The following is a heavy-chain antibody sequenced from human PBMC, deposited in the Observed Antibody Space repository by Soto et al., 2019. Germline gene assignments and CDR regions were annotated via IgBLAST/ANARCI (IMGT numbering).Heavy chain of an antibody. CDR2: IYYSGST. J-gene: IGHJ5*02. D-gene: IGHD4-17*01. Sequence: PSETLSLTCTVSGGSISSYYLSWIRQPPGKGLEWIGYIYYSGSTNYNPSLKSRVTISVDTSKNQFSLKLSSVTAADTAVYYCARSPTGGWFDPWGQGTLVTVSS. CDR1: GGSISSYY. CDR3: ARSPTGGWFDP. V-gene: IGHV4-59*01.